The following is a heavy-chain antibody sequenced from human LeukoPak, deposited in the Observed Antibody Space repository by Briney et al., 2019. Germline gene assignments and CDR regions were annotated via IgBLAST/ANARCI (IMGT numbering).Heavy chain of an antibody. V-gene: IGHV3-74*01. D-gene: IGHD3-22*01. CDR1: GFIFNTHW. J-gene: IGHJ6*02. CDR2: INRDGSST. Sequence: PGGSLRLSCVASGFIFNTHWMHWVRQAPGKGLVWVSRINRDGSSTTYADSVRGRFTISRDNAKNTLYLQMNSLRAEDTSVYYCAKDRYYYDSSGYYPGYYYYGMDVWGQGATVTVSS. CDR3: AKDRYYYDSSGYYPGYYYYGMDV.